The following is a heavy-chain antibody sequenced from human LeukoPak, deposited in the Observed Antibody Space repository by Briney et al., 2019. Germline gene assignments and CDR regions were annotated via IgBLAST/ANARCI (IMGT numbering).Heavy chain of an antibody. CDR3: ASASYYDSSGYGPAFDI. V-gene: IGHV1-8*01. CDR1: GYTFTSYD. CDR2: MNPNSGNT. J-gene: IGHJ3*02. Sequence: ASVKVSCKASGYTFTSYDINWVRQATGQGLEWMGWMNPNSGNTGYAQKFQGRVTMTRNTSISTAYMELSSLRSEDTAVYYCASASYYDSSGYGPAFDIWGQGTMVTVSS. D-gene: IGHD3-22*01.